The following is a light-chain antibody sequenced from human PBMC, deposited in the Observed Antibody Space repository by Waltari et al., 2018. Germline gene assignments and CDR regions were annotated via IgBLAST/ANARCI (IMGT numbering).Light chain of an antibody. J-gene: IGLJ1*01. Sequence: QSALTQPASVSGSPGQSITISCTGTSSDVGGYNYVSWYQQHPGQAPKLLIYEVSNRPSGVSNRFSGSTSGNTASLTISGLQAEDEADYYGSSYTSSSTLYVFGTGTKVTVL. CDR1: SSDVGGYNY. CDR3: SSYTSSSTLYV. V-gene: IGLV2-14*01. CDR2: EVS.